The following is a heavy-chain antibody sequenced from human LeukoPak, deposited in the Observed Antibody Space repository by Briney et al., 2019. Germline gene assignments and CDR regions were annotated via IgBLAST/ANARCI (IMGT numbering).Heavy chain of an antibody. V-gene: IGHV1-69*04. D-gene: IGHD3-10*01. CDR1: GGTFSSYA. J-gene: IGHJ4*02. CDR2: IIPIFGIA. Sequence: SVKASCKASGGTFSSYAISWVRQAPGQGLEWMGRIIPIFGIANYAQKFQGRVTITADKSTSTAYMELSSLRSEDTAVYYCARSVYGSGSSYFDYWGQGTLVTVSS. CDR3: ARSVYGSGSSYFDY.